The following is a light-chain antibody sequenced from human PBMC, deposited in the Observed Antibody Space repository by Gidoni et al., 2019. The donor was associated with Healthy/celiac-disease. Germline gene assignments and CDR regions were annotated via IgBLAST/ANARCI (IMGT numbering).Light chain of an antibody. CDR2: AAS. CDR3: QQSYSTPDMYT. V-gene: IGKV1-39*01. CDR1: QSISSY. J-gene: IGKJ2*01. Sequence: DIQMTQSPSSLSASVGDRVTITCRASQSISSYLNWYQQKPGKAPKLLIYAASSLQSGVPSRFSGSGSGTDFTLTSSSLQPEDFVTYYCQQSYSTPDMYTFGQGTKLEIK.